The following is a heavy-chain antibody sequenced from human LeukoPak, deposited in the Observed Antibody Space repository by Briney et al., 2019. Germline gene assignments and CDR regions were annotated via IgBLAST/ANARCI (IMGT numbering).Heavy chain of an antibody. V-gene: IGHV3-15*01. CDR1: RFTFSNAW. CDR2: IKSKPDGGTT. J-gene: IGHJ4*02. CDR3: TPGGTVTFDY. D-gene: IGHD4-17*01. Sequence: PAGSLRLSCAASRFTFSNAWMSWVRQAPGKGLEWVGRIKSKPDGGTTDYAAPVKGRFTISTDDSNNTLYLQMNRLKTENSAVYYCTPGGTVTFDYWGQGTLVTVSS.